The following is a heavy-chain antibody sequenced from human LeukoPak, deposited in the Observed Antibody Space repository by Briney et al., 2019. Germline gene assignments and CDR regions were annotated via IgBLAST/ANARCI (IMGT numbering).Heavy chain of an antibody. J-gene: IGHJ6*03. CDR1: GGSINNYH. CDR3: ARGRVSSSTWYSTYYYYFYMDV. CDR2: VDHTGST. D-gene: IGHD1-1*01. V-gene: IGHV4-59*01. Sequence: PSETLSLTCTVSGGSINNYHWGWIRQPPGKGLEWIGYVDHTGSTNFNPSLNGRVSISRDTTKNLFSLRLRSVTAADTAVYFCARGRVSSSTWYSTYYYYFYMDVWGKGTTVTVSS.